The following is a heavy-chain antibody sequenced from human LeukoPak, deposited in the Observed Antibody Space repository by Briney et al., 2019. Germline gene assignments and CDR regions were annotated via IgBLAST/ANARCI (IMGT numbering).Heavy chain of an antibody. CDR2: IYSGST. Sequence: SETLSLTCTVSGGSIRSYYWSWIRQPAGKGLEWIGRIYSGSTNYNPSLHSRVTMSVDTSKNQFSLKLSSVTAADTAVYYCARGGITIFGVVPQTYNWFDPWGQGTLVTVSS. D-gene: IGHD3-3*01. V-gene: IGHV4-4*07. J-gene: IGHJ5*02. CDR1: GGSIRSYY. CDR3: ARGGITIFGVVPQTYNWFDP.